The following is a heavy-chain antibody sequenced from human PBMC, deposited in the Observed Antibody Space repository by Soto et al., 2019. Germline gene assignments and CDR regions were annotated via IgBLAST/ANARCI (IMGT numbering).Heavy chain of an antibody. CDR2: IYYSGST. D-gene: IGHD3-3*01. Sequence: QVQLQESGPGLVKPSETLSLTCTVSGGSISSYYWSWIRQPPGKGLEWIGYIYYSGSTNYNPSLKSLVTTQVDTSKKHFSLKLSSVTAADTAVYYCARDGYNFPYWYFNLWGRGTLVTVSS. CDR3: ARDGYNFPYWYFNL. CDR1: GGSISSYY. J-gene: IGHJ2*01. V-gene: IGHV4-59*12.